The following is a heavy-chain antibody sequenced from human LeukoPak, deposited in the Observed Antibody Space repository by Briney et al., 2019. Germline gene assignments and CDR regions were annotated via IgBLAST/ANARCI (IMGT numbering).Heavy chain of an antibody. CDR3: ARGVGARPAPFGP. V-gene: IGHV4-31*03. CDR1: GGSISSGSDY. D-gene: IGHD6-6*01. CDR2: IFYTGST. J-gene: IGHJ5*02. Sequence: PSQTLSLTCIVSGGSISSGSDYWSWIRQHPGKGLEWIGYIFYTGSTYYSPSLKSRVTISVDTSKNQFSLKLSSVTAADTAVYYCARGVGARPAPFGPWGQGTLVTVSS.